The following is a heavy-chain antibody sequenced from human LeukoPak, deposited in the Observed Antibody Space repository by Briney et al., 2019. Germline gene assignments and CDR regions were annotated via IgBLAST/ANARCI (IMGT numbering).Heavy chain of an antibody. CDR1: GFTFSSYS. CDR2: ISSSSSYI. CDR3: ARDQSGYSAGWYYYYMDV. V-gene: IGHV3-21*01. Sequence: GGSLRLSCAASGFTFSSYSMNWVRQAPGKGLEWVSSISSSSSYIYYADSVKVRFTISRDNAKNSLYLQMNSLRAEDTAVYYCARDQSGYSAGWYYYYMDVWGKGTTVTVSS. D-gene: IGHD5-12*01. J-gene: IGHJ6*03.